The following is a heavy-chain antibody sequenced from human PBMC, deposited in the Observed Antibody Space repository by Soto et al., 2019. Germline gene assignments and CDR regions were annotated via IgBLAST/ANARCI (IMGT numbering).Heavy chain of an antibody. CDR3: ARPSYTGRSPVDF. Sequence: EVQLVESGGGLVQPGGSLRLSCEASGFTFSNHWMTWVRQAPGKGLEWVANIKEDGSEKYYVDSVKGRFTISRDNAQNSLYLQMNSLRAGDTAVYYCARPSYTGRSPVDFWGQGTLVTVSS. V-gene: IGHV3-7*05. CDR1: GFTFSNHW. CDR2: IKEDGSEK. D-gene: IGHD1-26*01. J-gene: IGHJ4*02.